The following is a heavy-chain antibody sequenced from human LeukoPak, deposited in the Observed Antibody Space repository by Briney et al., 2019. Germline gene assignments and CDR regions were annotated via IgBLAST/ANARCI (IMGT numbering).Heavy chain of an antibody. CDR1: GFTFSSYA. CDR2: IGGSGVST. D-gene: IGHD3-10*01. CDR3: ARGEGYYTTGSYYIDY. V-gene: IGHV3-23*01. Sequence: GGSLRLSCASSGFTFSSYAMIWVRQAPGKGLEWVSGIGGSGVSTYYADSVKGRFTISRDNAKNSLYLRMSSLRVEDKAVYYCARGEGYYTTGSYYIDYWGQGTLVTVSS. J-gene: IGHJ4*02.